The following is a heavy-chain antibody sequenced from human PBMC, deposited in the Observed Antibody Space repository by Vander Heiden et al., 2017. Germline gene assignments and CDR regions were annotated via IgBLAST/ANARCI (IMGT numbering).Heavy chain of an antibody. J-gene: IGHJ6*02. V-gene: IGHV4-31*03. Sequence: QVQLQESGPGLVKPSQTLSLTCTVSGGSISSGGYYWSWLRQHPGKGLEWIGYIYYSGSTYYNPSLKSRVTISVDTSKNQFSLKLSSVTAADTAVYYCARVNLGYCSSTSCSQSYYYYGMDVWGQGTTVTVSS. D-gene: IGHD2-2*01. CDR3: ARVNLGYCSSTSCSQSYYYYGMDV. CDR1: GGSISSGGYY. CDR2: IYYSGST.